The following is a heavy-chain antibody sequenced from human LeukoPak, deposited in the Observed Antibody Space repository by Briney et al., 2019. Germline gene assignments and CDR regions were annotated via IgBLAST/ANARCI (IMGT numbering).Heavy chain of an antibody. J-gene: IGHJ4*02. CDR3: SRGGNFAF. CDR2: INHSGST. CDR1: GYSISSGYY. V-gene: IGHV4-38-2*01. Sequence: PSETLSLTCAVSGYSISSGYYWGWIRQPPGKGLEWIGSINHSGSTYYNPPLKSRVTISIDTSKNQFSLNLSSVTAADTAVYYCSRGGNFAFWGQGTLVTVSS.